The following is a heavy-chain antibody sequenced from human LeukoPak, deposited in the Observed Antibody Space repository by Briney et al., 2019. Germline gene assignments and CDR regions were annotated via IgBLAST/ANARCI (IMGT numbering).Heavy chain of an antibody. J-gene: IGHJ4*02. CDR3: AREVGAVAAFDY. CDR1: GGSISSSSYY. Sequence: SETLSLTCTVSGGSISSSSYYWGWIRQPPGKGLEWIGSIYYSGSTYYNPSLKSRVTISVDTSKNQFSLKLSSVTAADTAVYYCAREVGAVAAFDYWGQGTLVTVSS. CDR2: IYYSGST. V-gene: IGHV4-39*07. D-gene: IGHD6-19*01.